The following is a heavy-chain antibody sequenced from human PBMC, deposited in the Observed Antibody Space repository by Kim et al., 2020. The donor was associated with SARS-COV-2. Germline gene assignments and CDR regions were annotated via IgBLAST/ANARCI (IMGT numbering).Heavy chain of an antibody. V-gene: IGHV3-15*01. CDR3: ITAGSGYGVR. CDR1: GFTFSYVN. D-gene: IGHD5-12*01. J-gene: IGHJ4*02. CDR2: FKSKSEGGTI. Sequence: GGSLRLSCAASGFTFSYVNMAWVRQAPGKGLEWVGHFKSKSEGGTIDYSTPVKGRFIISRDDSKNTLYLQMNSLRTEDTAVYYCITAGSGYGVRWGQGTLVTVSS.